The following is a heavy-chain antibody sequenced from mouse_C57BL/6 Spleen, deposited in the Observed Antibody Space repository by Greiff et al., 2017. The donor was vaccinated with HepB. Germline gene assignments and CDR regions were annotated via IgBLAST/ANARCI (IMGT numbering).Heavy chain of an antibody. CDR1: GYTFTDYY. D-gene: IGHD2-3*01. V-gene: IGHV1-76*01. CDR3: ARSGGYDGYFHYAMDY. CDR2: IYPGSGNT. Sequence: VQLQQSGAELVRPGASVKLSCKASGYTFTDYYINWVKQRPGQGLEWIARIYPGSGNTYYNEKFKGKATLTAEKSSSTAYMQLSSLTSEDSAVYFCARSGGYDGYFHYAMDYWGQGTSVTVSS. J-gene: IGHJ4*01.